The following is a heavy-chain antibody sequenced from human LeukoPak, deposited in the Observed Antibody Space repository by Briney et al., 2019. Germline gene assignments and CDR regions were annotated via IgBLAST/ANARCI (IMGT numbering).Heavy chain of an antibody. D-gene: IGHD5-24*01. CDR3: ARGGRDGYNKYLGGIYYFDY. J-gene: IGHJ4*02. Sequence: GASVKVSCKASGGTFNSYAISWVRQAPGQGLEWMGGIIPIFGTANYAQKFQGRVTITADESTSTAYMELSSLRSEDTAVYYCARGGRDGYNKYLGGIYYFDYWGRGTLVTVSS. V-gene: IGHV1-69*13. CDR2: IIPIFGTA. CDR1: GGTFNSYA.